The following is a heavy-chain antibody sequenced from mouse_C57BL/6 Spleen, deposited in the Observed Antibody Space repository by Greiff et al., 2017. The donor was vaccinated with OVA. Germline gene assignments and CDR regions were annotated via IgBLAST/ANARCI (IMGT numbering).Heavy chain of an antibody. CDR2: ISSGSSTI. D-gene: IGHD2-4*01. Sequence: EVQGVESGGGLVKPGGSLKLSCAASGFTFSDYGMHWVRQAPEKGLEWVAYISSGSSTIYYADTVKGRFTISRDNAKNTLFLQMTSLRSEDTAMYYCARSYYDYDGAWFACWGQGTLVTVSA. V-gene: IGHV5-17*01. CDR3: ARSYYDYDGAWFAC. CDR1: GFTFSDYG. J-gene: IGHJ3*01.